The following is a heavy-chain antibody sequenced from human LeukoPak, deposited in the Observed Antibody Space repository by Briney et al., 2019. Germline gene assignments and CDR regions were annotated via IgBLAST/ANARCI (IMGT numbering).Heavy chain of an antibody. CDR2: IYSGGST. Sequence: GGSLRLSCAASGFTVSSNYMSWVRQAPGKGLEWVSVIYSGGSTYYADSVKGRFTISRDNSKNTLYLQMNSLRAEDTAVYYCAKDPTLSGTAEYFQHWGQGTLVTVSS. V-gene: IGHV3-53*01. CDR1: GFTVSSNY. D-gene: IGHD1-1*01. CDR3: AKDPTLSGTAEYFQH. J-gene: IGHJ1*01.